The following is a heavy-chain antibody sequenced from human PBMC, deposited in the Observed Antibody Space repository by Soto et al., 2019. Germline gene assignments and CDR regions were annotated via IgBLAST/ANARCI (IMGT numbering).Heavy chain of an antibody. CDR3: ARGGGRGIAAAGTGYYYYYCMDV. V-gene: IGHV6-1*01. D-gene: IGHD6-13*01. J-gene: IGHJ6*02. CDR1: GDSVSSNSAA. Sequence: SQTLSLTCAISGDSVSSNSAAWNWIRQSPSRGLEWLGRTYYRSKWYNDYAVSVKSRITINPDTSKNQFSLQLNSVTPEDTAVYYCARGGGRGIAAAGTGYYYYYCMDVWGQGTTVTVSS. CDR2: TYYRSKWYN.